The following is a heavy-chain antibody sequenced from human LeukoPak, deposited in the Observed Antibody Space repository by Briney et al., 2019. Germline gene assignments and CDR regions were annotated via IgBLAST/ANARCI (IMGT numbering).Heavy chain of an antibody. CDR3: ARRYCSGGSCYEDY. Sequence: GGSLRLSCAASGFTFSDYYMSWIRQAPGKGLEWVSYISSSSSYTNYADSVKGRFTISRDNAKNSLYVQMNSLRAEDTAVYYCARRYCSGGSCYEDYWGQGTLVTVSS. CDR1: GFTFSDYY. D-gene: IGHD2-15*01. J-gene: IGHJ4*02. CDR2: ISSSSSYT. V-gene: IGHV3-11*06.